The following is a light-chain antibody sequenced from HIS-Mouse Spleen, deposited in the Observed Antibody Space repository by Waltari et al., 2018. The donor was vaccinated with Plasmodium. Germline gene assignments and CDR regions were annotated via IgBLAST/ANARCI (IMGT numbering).Light chain of an antibody. J-gene: IGLJ1*01. CDR2: EGS. CDR3: CSYAGSSTYV. Sequence: QSALTQPASVSGSPGQSITISCTGTSSDVGSYNLVSWYQQHPGKAPKLMIYEGSKRASWVYNCFSGSKSGNTAYLTISGLQAEDEADYYCCSYAGSSTYVFGTGTKVTVL. CDR1: SSDVGSYNL. V-gene: IGLV2-23*01.